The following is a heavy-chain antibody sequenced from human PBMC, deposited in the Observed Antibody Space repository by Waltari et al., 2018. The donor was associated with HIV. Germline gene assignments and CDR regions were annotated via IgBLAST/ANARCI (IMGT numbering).Heavy chain of an antibody. Sequence: QVQLVQSGAEVKKPGSSVRVSCKDSGDTFSSYTINWVRQAPGQGLEWMGRIIPILDLSNSAQKFQDRVTIMADKSTNTAYMDLSSLTSEDTAVYYCARGKGYYGMDVWGQGTTVTVSS. V-gene: IGHV1-69*02. J-gene: IGHJ6*02. CDR2: IIPILDLS. CDR3: ARGKGYYGMDV. CDR1: GDTFSSYT.